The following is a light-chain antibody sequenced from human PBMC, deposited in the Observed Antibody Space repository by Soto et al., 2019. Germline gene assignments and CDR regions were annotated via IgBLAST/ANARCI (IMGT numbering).Light chain of an antibody. V-gene: IGKV1-5*03. CDR2: KAS. CDR3: QQDKTSSYT. CDR1: QSISGW. J-gene: IGKJ2*01. Sequence: DIPMTQSPSTLSASVGDRVTITCRASQSISGWLAWYQQKPGKAPKLLIYKASSLESGVPSRFSGSGSGTEFTLTISSLQPDDFATYYCQQDKTSSYTFGQGTKLEIK.